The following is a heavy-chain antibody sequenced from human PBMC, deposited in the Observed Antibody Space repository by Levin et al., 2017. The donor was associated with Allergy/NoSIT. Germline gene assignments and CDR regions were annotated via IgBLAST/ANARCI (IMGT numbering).Heavy chain of an antibody. CDR1: GYTFTSYG. V-gene: IGHV1-18*01. J-gene: IGHJ4*02. Sequence: ASVKVSCKASGYTFTSYGISWVRQAPGQGLEWMGWISAYNGNTNYAQKLQGRVTMTTDTSTSTAYMELRSLRSDDTAVYYCARESSSWYGGSLLYWGQGTLVTVSS. D-gene: IGHD6-13*01. CDR3: ARESSSWYGGSLLY. CDR2: ISAYNGNT.